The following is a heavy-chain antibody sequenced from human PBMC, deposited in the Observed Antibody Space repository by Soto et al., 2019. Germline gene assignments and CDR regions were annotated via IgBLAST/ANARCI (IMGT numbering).Heavy chain of an antibody. CDR3: ARACGSSGCRRRSEYYYYYYGMDV. CDR2: IIPIFGTA. V-gene: IGHV1-69*13. J-gene: IGHJ6*02. CDR1: GGTFSSYA. D-gene: IGHD3-22*01. Sequence: GASVKVSCKASGGTFSSYAISWVRQAPGQGLEWMGGIIPIFGTANYAQKLQGRVTITADESTSTAYMELSSLRSEDTAVYYCARACGSSGCRRRSEYYYYYYGMDVWGQGTTVTVS.